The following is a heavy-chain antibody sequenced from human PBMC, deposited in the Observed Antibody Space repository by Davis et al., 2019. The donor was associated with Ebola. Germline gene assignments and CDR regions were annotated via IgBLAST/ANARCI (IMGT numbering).Heavy chain of an antibody. CDR1: GFTFSSYA. CDR2: ISGSGGST. V-gene: IGHV3-23*01. Sequence: GESLKISCAASGFTFSSYAMSWVRQAPGKGLEWVSAISGSGGSTYYADSVKGRFTISRDNSKNTLYLQMNSLRAEDTAVYYCAKLQLLDFDYWGQGTLVTVSS. J-gene: IGHJ4*02. CDR3: AKLQLLDFDY. D-gene: IGHD2-2*01.